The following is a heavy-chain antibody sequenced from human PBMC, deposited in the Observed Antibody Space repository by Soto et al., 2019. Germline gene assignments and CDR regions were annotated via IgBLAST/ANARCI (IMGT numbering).Heavy chain of an antibody. CDR1: GGSVSKINSY. CDR3: AADGAASAWFFY. V-gene: IGHV4-39*01. J-gene: IGHJ4*02. D-gene: IGHD6-19*01. CDR2: ISYSGNT. Sequence: SETLSLTCPVSGGSVSKINSYWGWIRQPPGKGLEWIGSISYSGNTFYNPSLKSRVTISVDPSKNQFSLNLNSVTAADTAIYYCAADGAASAWFFYWGQGTLVTVSS.